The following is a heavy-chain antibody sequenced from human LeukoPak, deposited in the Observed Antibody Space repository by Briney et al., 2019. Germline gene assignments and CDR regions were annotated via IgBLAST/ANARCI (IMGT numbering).Heavy chain of an antibody. D-gene: IGHD1-26*01. CDR1: GGTFSNYA. CDR3: AKDDGSATMGFDS. V-gene: IGHV1-69*05. J-gene: IGHJ5*01. Sequence: ASVKVSCKASGGTFSNYAFSCVRQAPGQGLEWMGGIIPIFRTTNYAEQFQGRVTITTDESTNTAYLDLSSLRSEDTAVYYCAKDDGSATMGFDSWGQGTLVSVSS. CDR2: IIPIFRTT.